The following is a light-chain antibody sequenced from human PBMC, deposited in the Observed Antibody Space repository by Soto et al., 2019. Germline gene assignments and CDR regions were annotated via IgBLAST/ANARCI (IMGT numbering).Light chain of an antibody. CDR2: AAS. Sequence: EIVLTQSPGTLSLSPGERATLSCRASQSVNSNYLGWYQKKPAQAPRLLIHAASSRATGVPDRFSGSGSGTDFTLTISRLEPEDFAVYYCQQYGTSPYTFGQGTKVDIK. V-gene: IGKV3-20*01. CDR1: QSVNSNY. J-gene: IGKJ2*01. CDR3: QQYGTSPYT.